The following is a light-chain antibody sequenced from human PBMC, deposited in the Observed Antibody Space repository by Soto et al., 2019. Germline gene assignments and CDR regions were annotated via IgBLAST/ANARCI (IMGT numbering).Light chain of an antibody. V-gene: IGKV3-20*01. Sequence: EIVLTQSPGTLSLSPGERATLSCRASQSVSSNYLAWYQQKPGQAPRLFIYGASSRATGIPDRFSGSGSGTDFTLTISRLEPEDFAVYYCQQYGGSPFTFGPGTKVDIK. CDR3: QQYGGSPFT. CDR1: QSVSSNY. J-gene: IGKJ3*01. CDR2: GAS.